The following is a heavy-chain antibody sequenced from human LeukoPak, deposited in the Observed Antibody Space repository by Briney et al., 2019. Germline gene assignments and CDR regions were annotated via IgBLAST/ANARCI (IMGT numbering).Heavy chain of an antibody. D-gene: IGHD6-13*01. CDR2: INAGNGNT. V-gene: IGHV1-3*01. Sequence: ASVKVSCKASGYTFTSYAMHWVRQAPGQRLEWMGWINAGNGNTRYSQKFQGRVTITRDTSASTAYMELSSLRSEDTAVYYCARGFSSSWTRTPLDYWGQGTLVTVSS. J-gene: IGHJ4*02. CDR3: ARGFSSSWTRTPLDY. CDR1: GYTFTSYA.